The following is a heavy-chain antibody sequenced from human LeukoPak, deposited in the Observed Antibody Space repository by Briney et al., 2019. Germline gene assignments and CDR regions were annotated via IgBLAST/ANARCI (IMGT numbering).Heavy chain of an antibody. CDR1: GGSISSSSYY. V-gene: IGHV4-39*01. Sequence: SETLSLTCTVSGGSISSSSYYWGWIRQPPGKGLGWIGNIYYSGSTHYKPSLKSRVTIALAPSKNQFSLKLSSVTAADTAVYYCARLRLGTYYFDFWGQGTLVTVSS. J-gene: IGHJ4*02. CDR2: IYYSGST. CDR3: ARLRLGTYYFDF. D-gene: IGHD6-19*01.